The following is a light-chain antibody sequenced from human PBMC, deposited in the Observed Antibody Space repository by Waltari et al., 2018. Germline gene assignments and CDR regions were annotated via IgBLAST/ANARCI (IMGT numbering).Light chain of an antibody. CDR2: CAS. CDR3: QQYYRSRT. V-gene: IGKV4-1*01. Sequence: DIVMTQSPDSLAVSLGERATINCKSSQSILYSSNDKNYLAWYQQKPGQPPKLLIYCASTRESGFPDRFSGSGSGTDFTLTISSLQAEDVAVYYCQQYYRSRTFGQGTKVEIK. J-gene: IGKJ1*01. CDR1: QSILYSSNDKNY.